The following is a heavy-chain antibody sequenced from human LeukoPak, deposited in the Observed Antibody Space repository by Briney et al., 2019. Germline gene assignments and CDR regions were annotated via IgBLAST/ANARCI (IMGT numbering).Heavy chain of an antibody. J-gene: IGHJ6*02. CDR3: ARDSVSAGMDV. D-gene: IGHD2-8*01. V-gene: IGHV3-13*01. CDR1: GFSFSTSD. CDR2: IGTGGDT. Sequence: GGSLRLSCAASGFSFSTSDMHWVRQGAGKGLEWVSAIGTGGDTYYADSVKGRFTISRENAKNSLYLQMNSLRAGDTAVYYCARDSVSAGMDVWGQGTTVTVSS.